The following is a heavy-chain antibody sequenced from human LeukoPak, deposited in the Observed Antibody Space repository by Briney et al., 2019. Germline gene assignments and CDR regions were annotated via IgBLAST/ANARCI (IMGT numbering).Heavy chain of an antibody. Sequence: GGSLRLSCAASTFTLSNYWMSWVRQAPGKGLEWVANIKEDGSEKYYVDSVKGRFTISRDNAKNSLYLQMNSLRAEDTAVYYCARGVYDFDYWGQGTLVTVSS. J-gene: IGHJ4*02. CDR1: TFTLSNYW. V-gene: IGHV3-7*01. CDR2: IKEDGSEK. D-gene: IGHD3-22*01. CDR3: ARGVYDFDY.